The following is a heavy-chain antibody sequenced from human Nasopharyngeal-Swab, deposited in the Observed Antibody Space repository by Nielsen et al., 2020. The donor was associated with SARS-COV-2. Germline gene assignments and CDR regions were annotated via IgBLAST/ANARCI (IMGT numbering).Heavy chain of an antibody. V-gene: IGHV7-4-1*02. CDR2: INTNTGNP. Sequence: WVRQAPGQGLEWMGWINTNTGNPTYAQGFTGRFVFSLDTSVSTAYLQISSLKAEDTAVYYCARDRESLNIVVVPAARTYYLDYWGQGTLVTVSS. CDR3: ARDRESLNIVVVPAARTYYLDY. J-gene: IGHJ4*02. D-gene: IGHD2-2*01.